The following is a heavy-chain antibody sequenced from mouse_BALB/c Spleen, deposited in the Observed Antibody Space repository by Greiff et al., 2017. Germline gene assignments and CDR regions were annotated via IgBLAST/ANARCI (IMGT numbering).Heavy chain of an antibody. CDR1: GFNIKDYY. CDR2: IDPENGNT. J-gene: IGHJ4*01. V-gene: IGHV14-1*02. Sequence: EVQLQQSGAELVRPGALVKLSCKASGFNIKDYYMHWVKQRPEQGLEWIGWIDPENGNTIYDPKFQGKASITADTSSNTAYLQLSSLTSEDTAVYYCAKGADVEDYWGQGTSVTVSS. CDR3: AKGADVEDY.